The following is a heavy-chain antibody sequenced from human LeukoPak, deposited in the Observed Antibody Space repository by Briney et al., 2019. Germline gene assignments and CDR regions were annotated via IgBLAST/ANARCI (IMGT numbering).Heavy chain of an antibody. V-gene: IGHV3-48*01. CDR2: ISSSGSAI. D-gene: IGHD2-15*01. CDR1: GFPLSSYS. J-gene: IGHJ4*02. Sequence: GGSLRLSCAASGFPLSSYSINWVRLTPGNGLEWVSYISSSGSAIHYVDSVKGRFTVSRDNAKNSLFLQMNSPRAEDTAVYYCVRVKGSYFDYWGQGALVTVSS. CDR3: VRVKGSYFDY.